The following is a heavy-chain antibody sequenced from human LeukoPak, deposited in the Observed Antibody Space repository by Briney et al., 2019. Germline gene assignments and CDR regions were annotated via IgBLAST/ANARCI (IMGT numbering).Heavy chain of an antibody. V-gene: IGHV3-7*03. D-gene: IGHD5-12*01. Sequence: GGSLRLSCAASGFTFSSYWMSWVRQAPGKGLEWVANIKQDGSEKYYVDSVKGRFTISRDNAKNSLYLQMNSLRAEDTAVYFCARARGYSGYDQGKPYYYYYMDVWGKGTTVTISS. CDR3: ARARGYSGYDQGKPYYYYYMDV. CDR2: IKQDGSEK. J-gene: IGHJ6*03. CDR1: GFTFSSYW.